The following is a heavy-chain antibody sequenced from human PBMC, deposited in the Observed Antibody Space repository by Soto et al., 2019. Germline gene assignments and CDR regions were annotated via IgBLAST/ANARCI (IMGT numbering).Heavy chain of an antibody. CDR2: IKQDGSSK. D-gene: IGHD3-3*01. Sequence: EVQLVESGGGLVQPGGSLRLSCAASGFTFTSYWMSWVRQVPGKGLEWVANIKQDGSSKYYGDSVKGRFTVSRDNAKSSIYLQMDRLREDDTAVYRCARLRFILLERDFDFWGQGILVTVSS. V-gene: IGHV3-7*05. CDR1: GFTFTSYW. J-gene: IGHJ4*02. CDR3: ARLRFILLERDFDF.